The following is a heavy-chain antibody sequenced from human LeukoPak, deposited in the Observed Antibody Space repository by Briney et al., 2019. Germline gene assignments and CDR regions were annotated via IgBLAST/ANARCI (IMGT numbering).Heavy chain of an antibody. CDR2: ISSSSSYI. J-gene: IGHJ4*02. CDR3: ARQPYSSGWYDLDY. CDR1: GFTFSSYS. Sequence: GGSLRLSCAASGFTFSSYSMNWVRQAPGKGLEWVSSISSSSSYIYYADSVKGRFTISRDNAKNSLYLQMNNLRAEDTAVYYCARQPYSSGWYDLDYWGQGTLVTVYS. V-gene: IGHV3-21*01. D-gene: IGHD6-19*01.